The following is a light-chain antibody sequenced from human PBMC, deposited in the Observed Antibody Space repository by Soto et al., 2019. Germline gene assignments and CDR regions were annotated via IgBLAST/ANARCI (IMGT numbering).Light chain of an antibody. Sequence: ETVLTQSPGTLSLSPVERATLSFRASQSVGGSFLAWYQQRPGQAPRLLIYHTSYRATGIPDRFSGSGSGTDFTLTISRLEPEDFAVYYCQQYHSSPRTFGQGTKVDIK. V-gene: IGKV3-20*01. CDR3: QQYHSSPRT. J-gene: IGKJ1*01. CDR1: QSVGGSF. CDR2: HTS.